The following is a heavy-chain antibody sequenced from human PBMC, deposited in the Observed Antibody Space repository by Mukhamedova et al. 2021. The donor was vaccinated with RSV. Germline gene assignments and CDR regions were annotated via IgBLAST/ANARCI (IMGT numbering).Heavy chain of an antibody. CDR2: VDPEDGET. D-gene: IGHD2-2*01. Sequence: GKGLEWMGLVDPEDGETLYAEKFQGRVTITADTSTDTAYMELSSLRSEDTAVYYCATVGCSSTSCSVGWFDPWGQGTLVTVSS. V-gene: IGHV1-69-2*01. J-gene: IGHJ5*02. CDR3: ATVGCSSTSCSVGWFDP.